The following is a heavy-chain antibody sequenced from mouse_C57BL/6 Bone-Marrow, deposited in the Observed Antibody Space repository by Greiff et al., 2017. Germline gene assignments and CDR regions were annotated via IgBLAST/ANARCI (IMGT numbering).Heavy chain of an antibody. Sequence: ESGPGLVKPSQSLSLTCSVTGYSITSGYYWNWIRQFPGNKLEWMGYISYEGSNNYNPSLKNRISITRDTSKNQFFLKLNSVTTEDTATYYCARAHYYGSSYDYAMDYWGQGTSVTVSS. CDR1: GYSITSGYY. V-gene: IGHV3-6*01. J-gene: IGHJ4*01. D-gene: IGHD1-1*01. CDR2: ISYEGSN. CDR3: ARAHYYGSSYDYAMDY.